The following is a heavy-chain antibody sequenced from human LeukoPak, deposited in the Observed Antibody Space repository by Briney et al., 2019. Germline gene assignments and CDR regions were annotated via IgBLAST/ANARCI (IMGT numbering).Heavy chain of an antibody. CDR1: GGSISSGGYY. J-gene: IGHJ1*01. Sequence: SETLSLTCTVSGGSISSGGYYWSWIRQPPGKGLEWIGYIYHSGSTYYNPSLKSRVTISVDRSKNQFSLKLSSVTAADTAVYYCARWELYFQHWGQGTLVTVSS. D-gene: IGHD1-26*01. CDR2: IYHSGST. V-gene: IGHV4-30-2*01. CDR3: ARWELYFQH.